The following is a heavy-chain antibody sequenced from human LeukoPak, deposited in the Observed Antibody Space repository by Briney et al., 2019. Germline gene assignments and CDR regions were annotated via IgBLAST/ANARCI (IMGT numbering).Heavy chain of an antibody. CDR1: GGSISSYY. V-gene: IGHV4-59*08. J-gene: IGHJ6*02. CDR3: ARLHHSGSWIDYYYYGMDV. CDR2: IYYSGST. D-gene: IGHD6-13*01. Sequence: SETLSLTCTVSGGSISSYYWSWIRQPPGKGLEWIGYIYYSGSTNYNPSLKSRVTISVDTSKNQFSLKLSSVTAADTAVYYCARLHHSGSWIDYYYYGMDVWGQGTTVTVSS.